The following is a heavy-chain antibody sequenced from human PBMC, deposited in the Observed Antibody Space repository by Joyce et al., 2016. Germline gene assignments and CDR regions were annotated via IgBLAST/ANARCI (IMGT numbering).Heavy chain of an antibody. CDR3: ARDSGYSSGWEYFQH. Sequence: QAQLVQSGAEVKKPGSSVKVPCKASGGTLSSYGISWVRQAPGQGLEWVGVIIPISGTAYCAQKCQGRVIITADESTSTAYMDLSSLRSDDTAVYYCARDSGYSSGWEYFQHWGQGTLVTVSS. V-gene: IGHV1-69*01. CDR2: IIPISGTA. J-gene: IGHJ1*01. CDR1: GGTLSSYG. D-gene: IGHD6-19*01.